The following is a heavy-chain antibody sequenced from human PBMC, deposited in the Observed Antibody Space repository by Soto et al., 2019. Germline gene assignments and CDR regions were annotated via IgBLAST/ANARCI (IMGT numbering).Heavy chain of an antibody. CDR3: AREQQLVYDY. V-gene: IGHV4-31*03. Sequence: PSETLSLTCTVSCGSISSGGYYWSWIRQHPGKGLEWIGYIYYSGSTYYNPSLKSRVTISVDTSKNQFSLKLSSVTAADTAVYYCAREQQLVYDYWGQGTLVTVSS. CDR1: CGSISSGGYY. CDR2: IYYSGST. J-gene: IGHJ4*02. D-gene: IGHD6-13*01.